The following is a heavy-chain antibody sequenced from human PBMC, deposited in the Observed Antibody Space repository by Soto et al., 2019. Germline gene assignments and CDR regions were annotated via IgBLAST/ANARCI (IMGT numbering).Heavy chain of an antibody. CDR1: GFTFSNYA. D-gene: IGHD3-3*01. CDR2: ISGSGGST. CDR3: AKDPTITIFGVARYFDY. V-gene: IGHV3-23*01. Sequence: PGGSLRLSCAASGFTFSNYAMSWVRQAPGKGLEWVSGISGSGGSTYYEDSVKGRFNISRDNSKNTLYLQLNSLRAEDTAVYYCAKDPTITIFGVARYFDYWGQGILVTVSS. J-gene: IGHJ4*02.